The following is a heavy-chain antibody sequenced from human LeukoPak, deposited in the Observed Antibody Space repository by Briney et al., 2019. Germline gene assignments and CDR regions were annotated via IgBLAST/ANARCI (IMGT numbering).Heavy chain of an antibody. V-gene: IGHV3-23*01. Sequence: GGSLRLSCAASGSTFSSYAMNWVRQAPGKGLEWVSSISGGAGGAAYADSLKGRFTMSRDNSKNRLYLQMNSLRAEDTAVYYCAKDGGYGSGSYYPDYWGQGTLVTVSS. D-gene: IGHD3-10*01. CDR3: AKDGGYGSGSYYPDY. CDR1: GSTFSSYA. J-gene: IGHJ4*02. CDR2: ISGGAGGA.